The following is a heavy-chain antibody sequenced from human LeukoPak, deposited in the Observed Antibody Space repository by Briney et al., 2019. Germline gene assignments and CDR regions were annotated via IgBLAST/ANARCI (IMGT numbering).Heavy chain of an antibody. CDR3: VRDRGWLQFEN. CDR2: IWYDGSNK. J-gene: IGHJ4*02. V-gene: IGHV3-33*01. D-gene: IGHD5-24*01. Sequence: GGSLRLSCAASGFTFSSYGMHWVRQAPGKGLEWVAVIWYDGSNKYYADSVKGRFTISRDNAKNSLYLEMNSLRAEDTAVYYCVRDRGWLQFENWGQGTLVTVSS. CDR1: GFTFSSYG.